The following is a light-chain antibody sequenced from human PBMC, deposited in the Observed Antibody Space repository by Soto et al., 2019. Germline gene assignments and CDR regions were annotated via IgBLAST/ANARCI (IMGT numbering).Light chain of an antibody. J-gene: IGLJ1*01. V-gene: IGLV2-14*01. CDR1: SSDVGRYNY. CDR2: EVT. CDR3: GSYTSTYVRI. Sequence: VLTQPASVSGSPGQSITISCTGTSSDVGRYNYVSWYQQYPGRAPKLIIYEVTNRPSGVSDRFSGSKSGNVASLTISGLQAAVEADYYCGSYTSTYVRIFGTGTKVTVL.